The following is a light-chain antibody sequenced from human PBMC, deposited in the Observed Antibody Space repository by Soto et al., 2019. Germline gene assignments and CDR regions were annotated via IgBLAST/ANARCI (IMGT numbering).Light chain of an antibody. CDR1: QSISIW. V-gene: IGKV1-5*03. CDR2: KTS. J-gene: IGKJ1*01. CDR3: PHYNDDSWT. Sequence: DIHMTQSPSTLSASVGDRVTITCRASQSISIWLAWYQQKPGKAPNLLIYKTSSLETGVPSRFSGSGSGTEFTLTISSLQPDDFATYYCPHYNDDSWTFGQGTKVEVK.